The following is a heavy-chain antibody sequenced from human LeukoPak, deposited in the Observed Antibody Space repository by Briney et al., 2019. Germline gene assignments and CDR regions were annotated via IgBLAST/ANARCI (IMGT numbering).Heavy chain of an antibody. CDR3: ARVFDDSWSGYYAFDY. J-gene: IGHJ4*02. V-gene: IGHV5-51*01. D-gene: IGHD3-3*01. CDR1: GYSFTSYW. Sequence: GESLKISCKGSGYSFTSYWIGWVRQMPGKGLEWMGIIYPGDSDTRYSPSFQGQVTISADKSISTAYLQWSSLKASDTAMYYCARVFDDSWSGYYAFDYWGQGTLVTVSS. CDR2: IYPGDSDT.